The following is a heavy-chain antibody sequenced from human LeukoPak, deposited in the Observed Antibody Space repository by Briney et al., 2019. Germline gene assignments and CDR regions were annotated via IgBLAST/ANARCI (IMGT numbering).Heavy chain of an antibody. D-gene: IGHD3-10*01. V-gene: IGHV3-21*01. Sequence: GGSLRLSCAASGFTFSSHSMNWVRQAPGKGLEWVSAISSSSTYTKYADSVKGRFTISRDNAKTSVYLQMDSLRAEDTAVYYCAKVGTGNQYGSGDFDQWGQGILVTVSS. CDR3: AKVGTGNQYGSGDFDQ. CDR2: ISSSSTYT. J-gene: IGHJ4*02. CDR1: GFTFSSHS.